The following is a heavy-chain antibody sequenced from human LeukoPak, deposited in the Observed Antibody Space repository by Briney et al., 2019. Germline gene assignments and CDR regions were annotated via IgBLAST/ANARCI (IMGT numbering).Heavy chain of an antibody. V-gene: IGHV3-30*18. CDR1: GFTFSSYG. J-gene: IGHJ4*02. CDR2: ISYDGSNK. CDR3: AKDEYYYDSSGYYSTAFDY. Sequence: PGGSLRLSCAASGFTFSSYGMHWVRQAPGKGLEWVAVISYDGSNKYYADSVKGRFTISRDNSKNTLYLQMNSLRAEDTAVYYCAKDEYYYDSSGYYSTAFDYWAREPWSPSPQ. D-gene: IGHD3-22*01.